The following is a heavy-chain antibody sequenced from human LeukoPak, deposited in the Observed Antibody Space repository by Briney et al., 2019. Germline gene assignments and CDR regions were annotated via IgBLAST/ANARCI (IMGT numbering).Heavy chain of an antibody. Sequence: PSETLSLTCTVSGGSISSYYWSWIRQPAGKGLEWIGRIYTSGSTNYYPSLKSRVTMSVDTSKNQFSLKLSSVTAADTAVYYCARDGDDFWSGYFDYWGQGTLVTVSS. CDR3: ARDGDDFWSGYFDY. V-gene: IGHV4-4*07. J-gene: IGHJ4*02. CDR2: IYTSGST. D-gene: IGHD3-3*01. CDR1: GGSISSYY.